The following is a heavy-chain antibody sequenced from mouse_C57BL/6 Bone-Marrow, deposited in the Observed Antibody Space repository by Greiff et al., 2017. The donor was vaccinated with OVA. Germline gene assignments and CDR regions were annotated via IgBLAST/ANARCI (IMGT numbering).Heavy chain of an antibody. CDR3: ARRDYGRGYFDV. V-gene: IGHV1-47*01. CDR2: FHPYNDDT. Sequence: QVQLKESGAELVKPGASVKMSCKASGYTFTTYPIEWMKQNHGKSLEWIGNFHPYNDDTKYNEKFKGKATLTVEKSSSTVYLELSRLTSDDSAVYYCARRDYGRGYFDVWGTGTTVTVSS. D-gene: IGHD1-1*01. J-gene: IGHJ1*03. CDR1: GYTFTTYP.